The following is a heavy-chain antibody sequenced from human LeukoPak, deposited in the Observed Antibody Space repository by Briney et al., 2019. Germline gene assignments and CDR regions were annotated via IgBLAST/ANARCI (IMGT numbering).Heavy chain of an antibody. CDR1: GGSISSGGYY. CDR3: ARDRGSSWYYKQGAGPFDI. CDR2: IYHSGST. J-gene: IGHJ3*02. Sequence: SETLSLTCTVSGGSISSGGYYWSWIRQPPGKGLEWIGYIYHSGSTYYNPSLKSRVTISVDRSKNQFSLKLSSVTAADTAVYYCARDRGSSWYYKQGAGPFDIWGQGTMVTVSS. V-gene: IGHV4-30-2*01. D-gene: IGHD6-13*01.